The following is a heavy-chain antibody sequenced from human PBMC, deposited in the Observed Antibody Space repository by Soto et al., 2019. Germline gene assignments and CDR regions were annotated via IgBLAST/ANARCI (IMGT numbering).Heavy chain of an antibody. CDR3: ARFRGDGYDNF. V-gene: IGHV3-11*01. CDR1: GFTLSDYY. D-gene: IGHD3-22*01. CDR2: ISISGTTI. J-gene: IGHJ4*02. Sequence: QVQLVESGGGLVKPGGSLRLSCAASGFTLSDYYMTWIRQAPGKGLEWVSDISISGTTIHYADSVRGRFTISRDNAKNSLWLQMNTLRAEDTAEYYCARFRGDGYDNFWGQGTLVTVSS.